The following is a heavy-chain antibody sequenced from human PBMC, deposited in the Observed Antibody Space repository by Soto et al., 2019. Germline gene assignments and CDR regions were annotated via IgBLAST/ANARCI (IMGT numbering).Heavy chain of an antibody. CDR2: ISSSSYI. Sequence: GGSMRLSCAASGFTFSSYSMNWVRQAPGKGLECVSSISSSSYIYYADSVKGRFTISRDNAKNSLYLQMNSLRAEDTAVYYCARVYCSTTSCYKEIDYWGQGTLVTVSS. CDR3: ARVYCSTTSCYKEIDY. J-gene: IGHJ4*02. D-gene: IGHD2-2*02. CDR1: GFTFSSYS. V-gene: IGHV3-21*01.